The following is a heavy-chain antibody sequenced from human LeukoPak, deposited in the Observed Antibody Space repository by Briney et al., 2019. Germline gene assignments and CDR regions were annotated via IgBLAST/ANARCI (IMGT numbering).Heavy chain of an antibody. Sequence: ASVKVSCKASGYIFTNYYMHWARQAPGQGLEWMGTINPSGGSTTYARKFQGRVTMTRDTSTSTVYMELSSLRSEDTAVYYCARDHGSAYYRAPRHWGQGTLVTVSS. CDR3: ARDHGSAYYRAPRH. CDR2: INPSGGST. V-gene: IGHV1-46*01. CDR1: GYIFTNYY. J-gene: IGHJ4*02. D-gene: IGHD3-10*01.